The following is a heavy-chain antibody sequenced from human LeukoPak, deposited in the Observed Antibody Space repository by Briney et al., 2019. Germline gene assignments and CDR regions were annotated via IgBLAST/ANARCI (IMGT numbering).Heavy chain of an antibody. CDR1: GFTFSSYG. CDR3: AKSRVPYSGSYVVY. J-gene: IGHJ4*02. V-gene: IGHV3-30*02. D-gene: IGHD1-26*01. CDR2: IRYDGSNK. Sequence: QTGGPLRLSCAASGFTFSSYGMHWVRQAPGKGLEWVAFIRYDGSNKYYADSVKGRFTISRDNSKNTLYLQMNSLRAEDTAVYYCAKSRVPYSGSYVVYWGQGTLVTVSS.